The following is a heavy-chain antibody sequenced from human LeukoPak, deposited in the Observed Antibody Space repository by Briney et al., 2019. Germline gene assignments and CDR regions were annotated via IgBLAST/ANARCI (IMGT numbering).Heavy chain of an antibody. CDR2: INPSSGST. J-gene: IGHJ3*02. CDR1: GYTFTGYY. D-gene: IGHD3-22*01. V-gene: IGHV1-46*01. Sequence: ASVKVSCKASGYTFTGYYMHWVRQAPGHGLEWMGIINPSSGSTNYAQKFQGRVTMTRDTSTSTVYMELSSLRSEDTAVYYCAMGYDSSGYYSPRGAFDIWGQGTMVTVSS. CDR3: AMGYDSSGYYSPRGAFDI.